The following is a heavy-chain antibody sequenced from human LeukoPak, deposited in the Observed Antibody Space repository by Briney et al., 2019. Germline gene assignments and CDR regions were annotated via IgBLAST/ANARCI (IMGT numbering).Heavy chain of an antibody. CDR1: GGSISSGSYY. CDR3: ARDGVLDYYYYYMDV. V-gene: IGHV4-61*02. D-gene: IGHD3-16*01. Sequence: SETLSLTCTVSGGSISSGSYYWSWIRQPAGQGLEWIGRIYTSGSTNYNPSLKSRVTISVDTSKNQFSLKLSSVTAADTAVYYCARDGVLDYYYYYMDVWGKGTTVTVSS. CDR2: IYTSGST. J-gene: IGHJ6*03.